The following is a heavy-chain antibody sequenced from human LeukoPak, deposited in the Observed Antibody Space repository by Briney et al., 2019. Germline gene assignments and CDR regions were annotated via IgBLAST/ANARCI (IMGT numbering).Heavy chain of an antibody. V-gene: IGHV4-61*05. CDR3: ASPNYDSSGYLGY. CDR1: GGSISSSSYY. CDR2: IYYSGST. J-gene: IGHJ4*02. Sequence: SQTLSLTCTVSGGSISSSSYYWSWIRQPPGKGLEWIGYIYYSGSTNYKSSLKSRVTISVDTSKNQFSLKLSSVTAADTAVYYCASPNYDSSGYLGYWGQGTLVTVSS. D-gene: IGHD3-22*01.